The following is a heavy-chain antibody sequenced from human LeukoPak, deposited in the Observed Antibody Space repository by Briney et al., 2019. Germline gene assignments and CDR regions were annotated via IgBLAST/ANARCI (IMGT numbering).Heavy chain of an antibody. Sequence: SVTVSCKASGGTFSSYAISWVRQAPGQGLEWMGGIIPIFGTANYAQKFQGRVTITADESTSTAYMELSSLRSEDTAVYYCARSFGGGVGYYYYMDVWGKGTTVTVSS. J-gene: IGHJ6*03. V-gene: IGHV1-69*13. CDR1: GGTFSSYA. CDR3: ARSFGGGVGYYYYMDV. D-gene: IGHD2-21*01. CDR2: IIPIFGTA.